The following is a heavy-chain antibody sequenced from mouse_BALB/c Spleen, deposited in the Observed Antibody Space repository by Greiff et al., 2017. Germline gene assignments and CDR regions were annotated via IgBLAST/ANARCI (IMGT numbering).Heavy chain of an antibody. D-gene: IGHD2-14*01. CDR1: GYSITSDYA. CDR3: ASAGVRRFAY. J-gene: IGHJ3*01. Sequence: EVKLMESGPGLVKPSQSLSLTCTVTGYSITSDYAWNWIRQFPGNKLEWMGYISYSGSTSYNPSLKSRISITRDTSKNQFFLQLNSVTTEDTATYYCASAGVRRFAYWGQGTLVTVSA. V-gene: IGHV3-2*02. CDR2: ISYSGST.